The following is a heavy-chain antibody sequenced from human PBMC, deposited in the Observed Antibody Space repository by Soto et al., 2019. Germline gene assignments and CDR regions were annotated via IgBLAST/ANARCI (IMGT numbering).Heavy chain of an antibody. CDR3: ARLHSHGTYGMDV. CDR1: GGSFTYT. J-gene: IGHJ6*02. CDR2: IIPIFGTT. V-gene: IGHV1-69*13. Sequence: SVKVSCKASGGSFTYTLSWVRQAPGQGLEWMGGIIPIFGTTNYAQKFQGRVTITADESTKTAYMELSTLRSEDTAVYYCARLHSHGTYGMDVWGQGTTVTVSS. D-gene: IGHD5-18*01.